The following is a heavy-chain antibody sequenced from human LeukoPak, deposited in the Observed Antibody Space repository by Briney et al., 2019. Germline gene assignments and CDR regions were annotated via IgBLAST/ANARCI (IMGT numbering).Heavy chain of an antibody. CDR1: GYTFTAHY. CDR3: ARSMGIAAPFDY. CDR2: INPNSGGT. Sequence: ASVKVSCKTSGYTFTAHYIHWVRQAPGQGLEWMGWINPNSGGTNYAQEFQGRVTMTRDTSISTAYMELSRLRSDDTAVYYCARSMGIAAPFDYWGQGTLVTVSS. J-gene: IGHJ4*02. D-gene: IGHD6-25*01. V-gene: IGHV1-2*02.